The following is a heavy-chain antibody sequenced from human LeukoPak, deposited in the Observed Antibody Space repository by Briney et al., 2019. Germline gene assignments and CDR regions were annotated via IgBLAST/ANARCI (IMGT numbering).Heavy chain of an antibody. CDR1: GFTFSSYA. V-gene: IGHV3-23*01. D-gene: IGHD6-19*01. J-gene: IGHJ4*02. CDR3: AKSSRYGTGWYGKIDY. CDR2: ISGSGGST. Sequence: GGSLRLSCAASGFTFSSYAMSWVRQAPGKGLEWVSAISGSGGSTYYADSVKGRFTISRDNSKNTLYLQMDSLRADDTAVYYCAKSSRYGTGWYGKIDYWGQGTLVTVPS.